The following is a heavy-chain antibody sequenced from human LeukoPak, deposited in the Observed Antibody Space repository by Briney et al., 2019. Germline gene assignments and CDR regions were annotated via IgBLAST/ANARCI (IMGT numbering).Heavy chain of an antibody. CDR1: GGSISSYY. V-gene: IGHV4-59*01. CDR3: ARVGYGDYREYYFDY. J-gene: IGHJ4*02. Sequence: PSETLSLTCTVSGGSISSYYWSWIRQPPGKGLEWIGYIYYSGSTNYKPSLKSRVTISVDTSKNQFSLKLSSVTAADTAVYYCARVGYGDYREYYFDYWGQGTLVTVSS. D-gene: IGHD4-17*01. CDR2: IYYSGST.